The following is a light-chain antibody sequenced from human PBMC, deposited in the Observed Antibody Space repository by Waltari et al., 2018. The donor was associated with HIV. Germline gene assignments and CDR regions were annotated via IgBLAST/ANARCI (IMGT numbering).Light chain of an antibody. CDR3: QQRSNWPPT. CDR2: DAS. J-gene: IGKJ5*01. CDR1: QSVSSY. Sequence: EIVLTQSPATLSLSPGERATLSCRASQSVSSYLAWYQQKPGQAPRLLIYDASNSATGIPARFSGSGSGTDFTLTISSLEPEEFAVYYCQQRSNWPPTFGQGTRLEIK. V-gene: IGKV3-11*01.